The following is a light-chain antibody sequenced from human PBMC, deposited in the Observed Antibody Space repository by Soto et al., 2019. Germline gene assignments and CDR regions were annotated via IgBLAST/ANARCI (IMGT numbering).Light chain of an antibody. CDR2: DVS. Sequence: QSALTQPASVSGSPGHSITISCTGTSSDVGGYNYVAWYQHHPGKAPKVMIYDVSNRPSGVSNRFSGSKSGNTASLTISGLQAEDEADYYCSSYTSTSTLVIFGGGTKLTVL. V-gene: IGLV2-14*03. CDR1: SSDVGGYNY. CDR3: SSYTSTSTLVI. J-gene: IGLJ2*01.